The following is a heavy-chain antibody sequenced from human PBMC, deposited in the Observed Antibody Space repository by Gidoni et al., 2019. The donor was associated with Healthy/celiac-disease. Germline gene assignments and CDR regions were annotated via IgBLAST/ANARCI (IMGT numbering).Heavy chain of an antibody. CDR2: IWYDGSNK. D-gene: IGHD3-3*01. Sequence: QVQLVESGGGVVQPGRSLRLSCAASGFTFRSYGMHWGRQAPGKGLEWGAVIWYDGSNKYYADSVKGRFTISRDNSKNTLYLQMNSLRAEDTAVYCCAREGRFLEWLVYFDYWGQGTLVTVSS. J-gene: IGHJ4*02. CDR1: GFTFRSYG. CDR3: AREGRFLEWLVYFDY. V-gene: IGHV3-33*01.